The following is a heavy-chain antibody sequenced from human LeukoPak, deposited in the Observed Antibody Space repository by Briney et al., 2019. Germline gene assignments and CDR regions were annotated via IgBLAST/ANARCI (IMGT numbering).Heavy chain of an antibody. CDR3: AGFFYDNSNAAFDI. CDR1: GGTFSNYDFTFTSYA. J-gene: IGHJ3*02. V-gene: IGHV1-69*13. Sequence: GASVKVSCKASGGTFSNYDFTFTSYAITWVRQAPGQGLDWMGGIIPIYGRADYPQKFQGRVTIAADESTRTVTMQLSSLRSEDTAVYHCAGFFYDNSNAAFDIWGQGTVVTVS. CDR2: IIPIYGRA. D-gene: IGHD3-22*01.